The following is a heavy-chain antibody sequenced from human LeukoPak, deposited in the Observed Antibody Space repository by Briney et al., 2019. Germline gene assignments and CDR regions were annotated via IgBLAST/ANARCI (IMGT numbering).Heavy chain of an antibody. V-gene: IGHV1-2*02. Sequence: GASVKVSCKASGYTFTGYYMHWVRQAPGQGLEWMGWINPNSGGTNYAQKFQGRVTMTRDTSISTAYMELSRLRSDDTAVYYCARHYCGGGCYSWAFDIWGQGTMVTVSS. CDR3: ARHYCGGGCYSWAFDI. CDR1: GYTFTGYY. D-gene: IGHD2-21*02. CDR2: INPNSGGT. J-gene: IGHJ3*02.